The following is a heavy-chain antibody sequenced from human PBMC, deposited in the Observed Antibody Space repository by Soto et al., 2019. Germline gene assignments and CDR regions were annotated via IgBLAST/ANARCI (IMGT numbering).Heavy chain of an antibody. Sequence: GASVKVSCKASGYTFTGYYMHWVRQAPGQGLEWMGWINPNSGGTNYAQKFQGRVTMTRDTSISTAYMELSRLRSDDTAVYYCARGGSSFTIFGVVQYGMDVWGQGTTVTVS. J-gene: IGHJ6*02. V-gene: IGHV1-2*02. CDR1: GYTFTGYY. D-gene: IGHD3-3*01. CDR3: ARGGSSFTIFGVVQYGMDV. CDR2: INPNSGGT.